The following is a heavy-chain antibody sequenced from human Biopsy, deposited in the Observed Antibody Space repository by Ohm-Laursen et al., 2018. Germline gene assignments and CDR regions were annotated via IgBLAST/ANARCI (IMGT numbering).Heavy chain of an antibody. CDR1: GYSFTTYD. V-gene: IGHV1-8*01. CDR2: MIPNSGKT. Sequence: ASVKVSCNTSGYSFTTYDVNWVRQARGQGLEWMGWMIPNSGKTGYAQRFQGRVTLTMNTSIGTAYMELSGLRSEDTAVYYCARGSPRRVSIFEASIYWFDTWGQGTLVTVSS. D-gene: IGHD6-6*01. J-gene: IGHJ5*02. CDR3: ARGSPRRVSIFEASIYWFDT.